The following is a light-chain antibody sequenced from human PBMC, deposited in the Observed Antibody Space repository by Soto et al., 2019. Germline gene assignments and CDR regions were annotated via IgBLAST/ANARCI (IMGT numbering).Light chain of an antibody. J-gene: IGKJ5*01. CDR3: QQRRHWPPSIT. CDR1: QSVSNY. Sequence: EIVLTQSPSTLSLSSGERATLSCWASQSVSNYLAWYQQKPGQAPRLLFYDASNRATGIPARFSGSGSGKDFTLNISSLEPEDFAVYYCQQRRHWPPSITFGQGTRLEIK. CDR2: DAS. V-gene: IGKV3-11*01.